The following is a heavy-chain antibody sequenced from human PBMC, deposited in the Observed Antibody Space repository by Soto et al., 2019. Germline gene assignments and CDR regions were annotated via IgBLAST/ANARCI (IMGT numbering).Heavy chain of an antibody. CDR2: FDPEGGET. J-gene: IGHJ4*02. CDR3: ATASTLDGRCGGDCPGSDY. CDR1: AYTLTELS. V-gene: IGHV1-24*01. Sequence: ASVKASCKVSAYTLTELSMHWVRQAHGKGLEWMGGFDPEGGETIYAQKFQGRVTMTEDTSTDTAYMELSSLRSEDTAVYYCATASTLDGRCGGDCPGSDYWGQGTLVTVSS. D-gene: IGHD2-21*02.